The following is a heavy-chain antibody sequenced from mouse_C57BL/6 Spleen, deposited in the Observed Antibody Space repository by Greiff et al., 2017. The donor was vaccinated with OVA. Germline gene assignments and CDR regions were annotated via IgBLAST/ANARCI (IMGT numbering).Heavy chain of an antibody. CDR3: TRGYDGSHWYFDV. J-gene: IGHJ1*03. CDR1: GYTFTDYE. CDR2: IDPETGGT. V-gene: IGHV1-15*01. Sequence: VQLQQSGAELVRPGASVTLSCKASGYTFTDYEMHWVQQTPVHGLEWIGAIDPETGGTAYNQKFKGKAILTADKSSSTAYMELRSLTSEDSAVYYCTRGYDGSHWYFDVWGTGTTVTVSS. D-gene: IGHD2-3*01.